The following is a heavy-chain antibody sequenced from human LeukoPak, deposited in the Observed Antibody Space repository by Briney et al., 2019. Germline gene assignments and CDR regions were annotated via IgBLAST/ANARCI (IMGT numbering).Heavy chain of an antibody. J-gene: IGHJ4*02. CDR1: GYTFTSYS. D-gene: IGHD3-22*01. Sequence: ASVKVSCKASGYTFTSYSMHWVRQAPGEGLEWMGKINPSGGGTSYAQKFQGRVTMTRDTSTSTVYMELSSLRSEDTAVYYCAREGSSAYYYFDYWGQGTLVTVSS. CDR3: AREGSSAYYYFDY. CDR2: INPSGGGT. V-gene: IGHV1-46*01.